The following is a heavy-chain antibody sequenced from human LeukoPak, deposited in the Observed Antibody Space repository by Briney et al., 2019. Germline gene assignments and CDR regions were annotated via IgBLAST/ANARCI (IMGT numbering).Heavy chain of an antibody. CDR1: GFTFSSYT. V-gene: IGHV3-48*01. J-gene: IGHJ4*02. CDR2: ISSSSSTT. CDR3: AKAVVPDTSQHHFDY. Sequence: GGSLRLSCAASGFTFSSYTMNWVRQAPGKGLEWVSYISSSSSTTYYADSVKGRFTISTDNSKNTLYLRMNSLRAEDTAVYYCAKAVVPDTSQHHFDYWGQGTLVTVSS. D-gene: IGHD2-2*01.